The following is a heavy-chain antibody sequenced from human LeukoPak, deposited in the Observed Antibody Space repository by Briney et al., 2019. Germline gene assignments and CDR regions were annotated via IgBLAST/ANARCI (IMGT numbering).Heavy chain of an antibody. J-gene: IGHJ3*02. CDR1: GFTFSSYE. V-gene: IGHV3-48*03. Sequence: GGSLRLSCAASGFTFSSYEMNWVRQAPGKGLEWVSYISSRGTTIYNADSVKGRFTISRDNAKNSLYLQMNSLRAEDTAVYYCARDSIADGAFDIWGQGTMVTVSS. CDR3: ARDSIADGAFDI. D-gene: IGHD5-24*01. CDR2: ISSRGTTI.